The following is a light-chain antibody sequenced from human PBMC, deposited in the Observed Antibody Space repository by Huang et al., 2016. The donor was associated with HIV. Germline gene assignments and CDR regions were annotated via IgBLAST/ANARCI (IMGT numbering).Light chain of an antibody. CDR3: QQYNNWPPVT. Sequence: EMVLTQSQATLSVSPGQRVTLSCRASKRVVRTLARYKHNPGQAPRLLIYGASTRATGIPAKYNARGSGTKFTLNISSLQSEDLAVYYYQQYNNWPPVTFGQGTRLEIK. CDR2: GAS. J-gene: IGKJ5*01. CDR1: KRVVRT. V-gene: IGKV3-15*01.